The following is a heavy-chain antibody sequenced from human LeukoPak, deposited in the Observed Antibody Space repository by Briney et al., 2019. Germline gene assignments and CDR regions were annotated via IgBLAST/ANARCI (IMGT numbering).Heavy chain of an antibody. CDR3: ARAPGTTFDY. J-gene: IGHJ4*01. Sequence: SETLSLTCTVSGGSISSYYWTWIRQSPGKGLEWIVSINHSWSTYYNPSLKSRVTISVDTSKNQFSLKLTSVTAADTAVYYCARAPGTTFDYWGHGNMVTVSS. D-gene: IGHD4-17*01. CDR2: INHSWST. V-gene: IGHV4-4*08. CDR1: GGSISSYY.